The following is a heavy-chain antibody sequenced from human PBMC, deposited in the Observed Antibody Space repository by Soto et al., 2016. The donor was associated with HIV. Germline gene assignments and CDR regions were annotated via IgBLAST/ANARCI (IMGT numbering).Heavy chain of an antibody. CDR1: GFTFSNYA. V-gene: IGHV3-30*04. CDR2: ISYDGSNK. D-gene: IGHD3-10*01. J-gene: IGHJ2*01. Sequence: VQLVESGGGVVQPGRSLRLSCAASGFTFSNYAMHWVRQAPGKGLEWVAVISYDGSNKYYADSVKGRFTISRDSSKNTLYLQMNSLRAEDTAVYYCARDRWEDYYGSGXLDWYFDLWGRGTLVTVSS. CDR3: ARDRWEDYYGSGXLDWYFDL.